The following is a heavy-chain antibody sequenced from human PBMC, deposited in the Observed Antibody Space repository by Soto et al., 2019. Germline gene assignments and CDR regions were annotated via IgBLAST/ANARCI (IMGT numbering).Heavy chain of an antibody. V-gene: IGHV1-18*01. CDR2: IRAYNGNT. Sequence: QVQLVQSGAEVKKPGASVKVSCKASGYTFTSYGISWVRQAPGQGLEWMGWIRAYNGNTKYAQKLQGRVTMTTDTSTSTAYMELRSLRSDDTAVYYCARGKLYYYGSGSYYNDLASTPWGQGTLVTVSS. J-gene: IGHJ5*02. D-gene: IGHD3-10*01. CDR3: ARGKLYYYGSGSYYNDLASTP. CDR1: GYTFTSYG.